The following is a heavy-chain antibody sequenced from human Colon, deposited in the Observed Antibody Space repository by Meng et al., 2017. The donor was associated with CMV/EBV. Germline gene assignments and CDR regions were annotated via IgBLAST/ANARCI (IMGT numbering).Heavy chain of an antibody. CDR2: IIDSGTQT. CDR1: EFTFSSFG. J-gene: IGHJ4*02. Sequence: GESLKISCETSEFTFSSFGMNWVRQTPGKGLEWVASIIDSGTQTYYADSVKGRFTISRDNAKNSLFLQMNSLRAEDTAIYYCSRDRYFHDYWGQGTLVTVSS. V-gene: IGHV3-21*01. CDR3: SRDRYFHDY. D-gene: IGHD1-1*01.